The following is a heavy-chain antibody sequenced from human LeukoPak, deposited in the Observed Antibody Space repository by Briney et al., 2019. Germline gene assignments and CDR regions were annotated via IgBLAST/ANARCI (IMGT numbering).Heavy chain of an antibody. J-gene: IGHJ4*02. CDR2: IYYSGST. Sequence: SETLSLTCTVSGVSIRSSSFYWGWIRQPPGKGLEWIGSIYYSGSTYYRPSLKSRVTMSVDTSKNQFPLRLSSVTAADTAVYYCARGLRWDLTISGTSTFDYWGQGSLVTVSS. D-gene: IGHD1-26*01. V-gene: IGHV4-39*01. CDR3: ARGLRWDLTISGTSTFDY. CDR1: GVSIRSSSFY.